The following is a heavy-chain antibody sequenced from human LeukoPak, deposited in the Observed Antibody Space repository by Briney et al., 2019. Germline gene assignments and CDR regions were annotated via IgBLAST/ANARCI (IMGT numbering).Heavy chain of an antibody. CDR1: GYTLTELS. CDR2: FDPEDGET. D-gene: IGHD3-9*01. CDR3: ATESFYDILTGYYRGNDY. V-gene: IGHV1-24*01. Sequence: ASVKVSCKVSGYTLTELSMHWLRQAPGKGLEWMGGFDPEDGETIYAQKFQGRVTMTEDTSTDTAYMELSSLRSEDTAVYYCATESFYDILTGYYRGNDYWGQGTLVTVSS. J-gene: IGHJ4*02.